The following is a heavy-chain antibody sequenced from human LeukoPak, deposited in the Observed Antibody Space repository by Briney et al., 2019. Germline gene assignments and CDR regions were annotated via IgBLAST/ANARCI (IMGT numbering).Heavy chain of an antibody. CDR3: ARTELGDGSGSYYNDAVDI. CDR1: GGSVSSGSYY. J-gene: IGHJ3*02. V-gene: IGHV4-61*01. Sequence: SETLSRTCTVSGGSVSSGSYYWSWIRQPPGKGLEWIGYIYYSGSTNYNPSLKSRVTISVDTSKNQFSLKLSSVTAADTAVYYCARTELGDGSGSYYNDAVDIWGQGTMVTVSS. D-gene: IGHD3-10*01. CDR2: IYYSGST.